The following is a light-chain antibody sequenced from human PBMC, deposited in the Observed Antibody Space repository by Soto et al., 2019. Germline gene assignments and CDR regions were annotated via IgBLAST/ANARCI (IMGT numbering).Light chain of an antibody. J-gene: IGKJ3*01. CDR2: DAS. V-gene: IGKV3-11*01. CDR3: QQRGDWPPFT. CDR1: QNVDNY. Sequence: ETVLTQSPATLSLSPGERATLSCRASQNVDNYLAWYQQKPGQAPRLLIYDASNRATGIPARFTGSGSGTDFTLPISRLEPEDFAVYYCQQRGDWPPFTFGPGTTVDIK.